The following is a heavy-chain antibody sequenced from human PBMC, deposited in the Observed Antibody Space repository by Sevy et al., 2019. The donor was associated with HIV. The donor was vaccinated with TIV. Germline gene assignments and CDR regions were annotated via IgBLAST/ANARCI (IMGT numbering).Heavy chain of an antibody. CDR1: GFTFGDYT. CDR2: IRGKPYGGTT. D-gene: IGHD1-26*01. V-gene: IGHV3-49*04. Sequence: GGSLRLSCTVSGFTFGDYTLSWVRQAPGKGLEWVAFIRGKPYGGTTEYAASVKGRFTISRDDSKSIAYLQTNSLKTEDTAVYYCTRVEGAADWGMDVWGQGTTVTVSS. CDR3: TRVEGAADWGMDV. J-gene: IGHJ6*02.